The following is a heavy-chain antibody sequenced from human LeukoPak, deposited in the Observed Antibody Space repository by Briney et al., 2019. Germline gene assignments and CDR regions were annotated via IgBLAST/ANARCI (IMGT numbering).Heavy chain of an antibody. CDR1: GFTFSNYG. CDR2: IRYDGTIK. V-gene: IGHV3-30*02. D-gene: IGHD1-26*01. Sequence: PGGSLRLSCAASGFTFSNYGLNWVRQAPGKRLEWVAFIRYDGTIKYYADSVRGRFTISRDNSKNTLYLQMNSLRAEDTAVYYCAKGPYSGSYRYYYYMDVWGKGTTVTVSS. CDR3: AKGPYSGSYRYYYYMDV. J-gene: IGHJ6*03.